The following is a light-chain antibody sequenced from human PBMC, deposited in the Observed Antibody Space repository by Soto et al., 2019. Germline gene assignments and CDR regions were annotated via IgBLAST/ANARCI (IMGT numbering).Light chain of an antibody. J-gene: IGLJ1*01. Sequence: QSALTQPASVSGSPGQSITISCTGTSCDVGSYNLVSWYQQHPGEAPKLMIYGGTKRPSGVSNRFSGSKSGNTASLTISGLQAEDEADYYCCSYAGITTYYVFGTGTKLTVL. CDR2: GGT. CDR3: CSYAGITTYYV. CDR1: SCDVGSYNL. V-gene: IGLV2-23*01.